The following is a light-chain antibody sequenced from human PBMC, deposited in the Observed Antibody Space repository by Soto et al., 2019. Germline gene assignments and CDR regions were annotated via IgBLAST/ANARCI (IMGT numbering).Light chain of an antibody. CDR1: QSVSSSY. CDR2: GAS. V-gene: IGKV3-20*01. Sequence: EIVLTQSPGTLSLSPGERATLPCRASQSVSSSYLAWYQQKPGQAPRLLIYGASSRATDIPDRFSGSGSGTDFTLTISRLEPEDFAVYYCQHYGSSPQTFGQGTKVEIK. CDR3: QHYGSSPQT. J-gene: IGKJ1*01.